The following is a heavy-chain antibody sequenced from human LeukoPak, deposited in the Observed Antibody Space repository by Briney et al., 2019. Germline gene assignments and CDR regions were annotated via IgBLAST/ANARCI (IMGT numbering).Heavy chain of an antibody. Sequence: PSETLSLTCTVSGGSISSYYWSWIRQPAGKGLEWIGRIYTSGSTNYNPSLKSRVTISVDESKNQFSLKLSSVTAADTAVYYCARGYYDSSGYYRYGNWFDPWGQGTLVTVSS. J-gene: IGHJ5*02. V-gene: IGHV4-4*07. CDR1: GGSISSYY. D-gene: IGHD3-22*01. CDR3: ARGYYDSSGYYRYGNWFDP. CDR2: IYTSGST.